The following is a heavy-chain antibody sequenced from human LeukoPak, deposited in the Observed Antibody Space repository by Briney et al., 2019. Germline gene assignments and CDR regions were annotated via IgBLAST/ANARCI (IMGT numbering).Heavy chain of an antibody. CDR2: IIPIFGTA. D-gene: IGHD6-19*01. J-gene: IGHJ4*02. CDR1: GGTFSSYA. V-gene: IGHV1-69*06. CDR3: ARVQPTSQYSSGSGFDY. Sequence: SVKVSCKASGGTFSSYAISWVRQAPGQGLEWMGGIIPIFGTANYAQKFQGRVTITADKSTSTAYMELSSLRSEDTAVYYCARVQPTSQYSSGSGFDYWGQGTLVTVSS.